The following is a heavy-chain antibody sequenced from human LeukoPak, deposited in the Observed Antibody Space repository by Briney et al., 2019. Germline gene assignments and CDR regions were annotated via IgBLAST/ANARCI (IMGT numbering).Heavy chain of an antibody. V-gene: IGHV3-64*01. CDR3: ARYCNGGSCYSGYDY. CDR2: ISTNGGGT. D-gene: IGHD2-15*01. CDR1: RFTFSSYA. Sequence: GGSLRLSCAASRFTFSSYAMHWVRQAPGKGLEYVSAISTNGGGTYYANSVKGRFTISRDNSKNTLYLQMGSLRAEDMAVYYCARYCNGGSCYSGYDYWGQGTLVTVSS. J-gene: IGHJ4*02.